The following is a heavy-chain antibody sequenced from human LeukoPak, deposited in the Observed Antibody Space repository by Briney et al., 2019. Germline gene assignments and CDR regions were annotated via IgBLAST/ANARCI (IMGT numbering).Heavy chain of an antibody. D-gene: IGHD3-22*01. V-gene: IGHV4-34*01. J-gene: IGHJ4*02. CDR2: SNHSGRT. Sequence: SETLSLTCAVYGGSSSGYYWSWIRQPPGKGLEWIGESNHSGRTKYNPSLKSRVTISVDTSKNQFSLKLSSVTAADTAVYYCARAGDTSGYCEYWGQGILVTVSS. CDR1: GGSSSGYY. CDR3: ARAGDTSGYCEY.